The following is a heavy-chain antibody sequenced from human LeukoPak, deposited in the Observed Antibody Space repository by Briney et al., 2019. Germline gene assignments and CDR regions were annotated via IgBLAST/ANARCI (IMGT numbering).Heavy chain of an antibody. CDR2: ISGSRGRT. CDR3: AKSDYDFWSSYRNNYYGMDV. D-gene: IGHD3-3*01. V-gene: IGHV3-23*01. CDR1: GHTLSSYA. J-gene: IGHJ6*02. Sequence: PGGSLRLACAAPGHTLSSYARSWGRQARGKGLGKIPAISGSRGRTYYAHAVKSRFTIARDNSETPLYLQMKSLRAEDTVVYYWAKSDYDFWSSYRNNYYGMDVWGQGTTVTVSS.